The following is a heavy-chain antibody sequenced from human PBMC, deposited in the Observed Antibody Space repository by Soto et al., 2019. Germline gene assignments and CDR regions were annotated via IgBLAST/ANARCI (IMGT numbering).Heavy chain of an antibody. CDR1: GGSFSGYY. CDR3: ARKGRRITMVRGVIYYYYGMDV. Sequence: KPSETLSLTCAVYGGSFSGYYWSWIRQPPGKGLEWIGEINHSGSTNYNPSLKSRVTISVDTSKDQFSLKLSSVTAADTAVYYCARKGRRITMVRGVIYYYYGMDVWGQGTTVTVSS. CDR2: INHSGST. V-gene: IGHV4-34*01. D-gene: IGHD3-10*01. J-gene: IGHJ6*02.